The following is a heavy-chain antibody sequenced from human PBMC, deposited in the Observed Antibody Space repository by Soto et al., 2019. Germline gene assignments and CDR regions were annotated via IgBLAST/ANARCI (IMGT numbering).Heavy chain of an antibody. Sequence: GGSLRLSCAASGFTFSSYAMSWVRQAPGKGLEWVSAISGSGGSTYYADSVKGRFTISRDNSKNTLYLQMNSLRAEDTAVYYCAKCELGDFWSGYDYWGQGTLVTVSS. D-gene: IGHD3-3*01. J-gene: IGHJ4*02. CDR3: AKCELGDFWSGYDY. CDR1: GFTFSSYA. V-gene: IGHV3-23*01. CDR2: ISGSGGST.